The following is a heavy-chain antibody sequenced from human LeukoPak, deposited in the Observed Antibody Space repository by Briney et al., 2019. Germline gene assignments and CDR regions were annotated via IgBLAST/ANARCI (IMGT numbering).Heavy chain of an antibody. D-gene: IGHD3-10*01. J-gene: IGHJ5*02. CDR2: ISYDGSNK. CDR1: GFTFRSYA. V-gene: IGHV3-30*04. CDR3: AKGLYGSGSYGWFDP. Sequence: GGSLRLSCAASGFTFRSYAMHWVRQAPGKGLEWVAVISYDGSNKYYVDSVKGRFTISRDNSKNTLYLQMNSLRAEDTALYYCAKGLYGSGSYGWFDPWGQGTLVTVSS.